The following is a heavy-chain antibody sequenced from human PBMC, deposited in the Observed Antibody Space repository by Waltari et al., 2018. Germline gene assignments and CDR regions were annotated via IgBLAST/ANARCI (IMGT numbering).Heavy chain of an antibody. V-gene: IGHV3-30*02. CDR2: IRYDGSNK. J-gene: IGHJ5*02. CDR1: GFTFSSYG. D-gene: IGHD2-2*01. Sequence: QVQLVESGGGVVQPGGSLRLSCAASGFTFSSYGMHWVRQAPGKGLEWVAFIRYDGSNKYYADSVKGRFTISRDNSKNTLYLQMNSLRAEDTAVYYCAKDHAINWFDPWGQGTLVTVSS. CDR3: AKDHAINWFDP.